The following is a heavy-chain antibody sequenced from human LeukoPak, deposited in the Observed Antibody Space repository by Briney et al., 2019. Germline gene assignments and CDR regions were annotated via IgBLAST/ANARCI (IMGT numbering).Heavy chain of an antibody. Sequence: PSETLSLTCTVSGYSISSGYYWGWIRQPPGKGLEWIGSIYHSGSTYYNPSLKSRVTISVDTSKNQFSLKLSSVTAADTAVYYCARDPYYYDSSGSSYWGQGTLVTVSS. D-gene: IGHD3-22*01. CDR1: GYSISSGYY. CDR3: ARDPYYYDSSGSSY. V-gene: IGHV4-38-2*02. J-gene: IGHJ4*02. CDR2: IYHSGST.